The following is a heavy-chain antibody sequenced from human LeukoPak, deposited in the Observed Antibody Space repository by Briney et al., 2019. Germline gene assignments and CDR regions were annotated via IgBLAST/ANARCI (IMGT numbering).Heavy chain of an antibody. CDR3: ARICSGGSCYVYGMDV. J-gene: IGHJ6*02. D-gene: IGHD2-15*01. CDR2: IYYSGST. Sequence: KPSETLSLTCTVSGGSISSYYWSWIRQPPGKGLEWIGYIYYSGSTNYNPSLKSRVTISVDTSKNQFSLKLSSMTAADTAVYYCARICSGGSCYVYGMDVWGQGTTVTVSS. V-gene: IGHV4-59*12. CDR1: GGSISSYY.